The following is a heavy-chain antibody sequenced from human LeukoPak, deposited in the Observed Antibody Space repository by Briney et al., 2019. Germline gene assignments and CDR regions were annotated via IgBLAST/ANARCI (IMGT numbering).Heavy chain of an antibody. CDR2: IYYSGST. CDR3: ASNRYSGSYPTYYFDY. Sequence: PSETLSLTCTVSGGSISSNSYYWGWIRLPPGKGLEWIGSIYYSGSTYYNPSLKSRVTISVDTSKNQFSLKLNSVTAADTAMYYCASNRYSGSYPTYYFDYWGQGTLVTVSS. CDR1: GGSISSNSYY. V-gene: IGHV4-39*01. D-gene: IGHD1-26*01. J-gene: IGHJ4*02.